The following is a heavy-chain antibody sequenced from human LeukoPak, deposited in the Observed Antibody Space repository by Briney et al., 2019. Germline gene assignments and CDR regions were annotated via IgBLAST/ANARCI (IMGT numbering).Heavy chain of an antibody. CDR1: GGSISSSDYY. V-gene: IGHV4-39*02. CDR3: ARLTHSYYSDTSGYYPYYYMDV. D-gene: IGHD3-22*01. Sequence: SETLSLTCTVSGGSISSSDYYWGWIRQSPGKGLEWIGRISYSGSTYYNPSLKSRVTISVDTSKSHFSLRLSSVAAADTAVYYCARLTHSYYSDTSGYYPYYYMDVWGKGTTVTVSS. CDR2: ISYSGST. J-gene: IGHJ6*03.